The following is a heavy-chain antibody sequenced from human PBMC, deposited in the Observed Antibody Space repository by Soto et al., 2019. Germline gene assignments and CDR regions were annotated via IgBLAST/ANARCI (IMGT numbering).Heavy chain of an antibody. CDR3: AKEGARVTTPLGRDAFDI. J-gene: IGHJ3*02. CDR1: SGSISSTNW. CDR2: IYHSGIT. V-gene: IGHV4-4*02. D-gene: IGHD4-4*01. Sequence: QVQLQESGPGLVKPSGTLSLTCTVSSGSISSTNWWSWVRQPPGKGLEWIGEIYHSGITNYNPSLTSQVTISVDKSKNQFSLRLSSVTAADTAMYYCAKEGARVTTPLGRDAFDIWGQGTMVTVSS.